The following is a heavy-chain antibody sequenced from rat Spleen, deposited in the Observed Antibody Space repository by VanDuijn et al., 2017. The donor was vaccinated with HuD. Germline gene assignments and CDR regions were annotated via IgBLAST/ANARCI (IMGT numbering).Heavy chain of an antibody. V-gene: IGHV5S13*01. CDR3: ARGYVMDA. CDR2: ISTGGGNT. J-gene: IGHJ4*01. Sequence: EVQLVESDGGLVQPGRSLKLSCAASGFTFSEYYMAWVRQAPTKGLEWIASISTGGGNTYYRDSVKGRFTISRDNAKNTQYLQMDSLRSEDTATYYCARGYVMDAWGQGASVTVSS. CDR1: GFTFSEYY.